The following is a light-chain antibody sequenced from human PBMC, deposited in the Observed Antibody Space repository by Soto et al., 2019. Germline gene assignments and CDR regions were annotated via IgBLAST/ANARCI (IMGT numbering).Light chain of an antibody. V-gene: IGKV3-15*01. CDR3: QHYVTWPLA. CDR2: DTS. J-gene: IGKJ4*01. CDR1: RGIGST. Sequence: EVVMTQSPATLSVSPGERATLSCRASRGIGSTLAWYQQKPGQTPRLLIYDTSTRATGVPRRFIGSRSGTEFTLTITSLQSEDFAISYCQHYVTWPLAFGGGTRVENK.